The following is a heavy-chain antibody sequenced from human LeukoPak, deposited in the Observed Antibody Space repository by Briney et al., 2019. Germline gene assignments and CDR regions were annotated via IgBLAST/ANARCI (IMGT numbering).Heavy chain of an antibody. V-gene: IGHV3-74*01. CDR2: IKSDGSTI. CDR1: GFTFSSHW. D-gene: IGHD4-17*01. Sequence: PGGSLRLSCAASGFTFSSHWMHWVRQAAGKGLVWVSRIKSDGSTINYADSVKGRFTISRDNAKNTLYLQMNSLRAEDTAVYYCAPNRMTTVTTGYGMDVWGQGTTVTVSS. J-gene: IGHJ6*02. CDR3: APNRMTTVTTGYGMDV.